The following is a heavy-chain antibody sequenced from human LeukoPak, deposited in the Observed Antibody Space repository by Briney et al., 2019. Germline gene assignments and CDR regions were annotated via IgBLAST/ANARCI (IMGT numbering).Heavy chain of an antibody. CDR2: ISSSSSYI. V-gene: IGHV3-21*01. J-gene: IGHJ4*02. Sequence: EGSLRLSCAASGFTFSSYSMNWVRQAPGKGLEWVSSISSSSSYIYYADSVKGRFTISRDNAKNSLYLQMNSLRAEDTAVYYCASSVVVVPAANLVFDYWGQGTLVTVSS. CDR1: GFTFSSYS. D-gene: IGHD2-2*01. CDR3: ASSVVVVPAANLVFDY.